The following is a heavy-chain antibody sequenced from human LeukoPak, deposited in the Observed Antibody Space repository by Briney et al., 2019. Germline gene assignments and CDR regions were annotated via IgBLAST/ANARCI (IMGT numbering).Heavy chain of an antibody. V-gene: IGHV4-59*01. D-gene: IGHD3-22*01. CDR3: ARVTGYMIEDYFDY. J-gene: IGHJ4*02. CDR1: GGSISSYY. Sequence: SETLSLTCTVSGGSISSYYWGWIRQPPGKGLEWIGYIYYSGSTNYNPSFKSRVTISVDTSKNQFSLKLRSVTAADTAVYYCARVTGYMIEDYFDYWGQGTLVTVSS. CDR2: IYYSGST.